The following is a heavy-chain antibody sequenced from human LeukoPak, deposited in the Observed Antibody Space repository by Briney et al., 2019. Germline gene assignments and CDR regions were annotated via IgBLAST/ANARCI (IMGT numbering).Heavy chain of an antibody. Sequence: PSETLSLTCAVYGGSFSGYYWTWIRQPPGKGLEWIGEINHGGSTNYNPSLKSRLTISLDTSKNQFSLKLSSVTAADTAVYYCARSHGSGSYYNLNDYWGQGTLVTVSS. J-gene: IGHJ4*02. CDR2: INHGGST. CDR3: ARSHGSGSYYNLNDY. V-gene: IGHV4-34*01. CDR1: GGSFSGYY. D-gene: IGHD3-10*01.